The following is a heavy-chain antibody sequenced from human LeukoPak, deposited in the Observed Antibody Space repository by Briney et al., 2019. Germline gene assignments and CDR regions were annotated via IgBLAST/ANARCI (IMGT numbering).Heavy chain of an antibody. V-gene: IGHV1-2*02. Sequence: ASVKVSCKPSGYTFTGYYMHWVRQAPGQGLEWMGWINPNTGGTNYAQKFQGRVTMTRDTSISTAYMELSRLRSDDTAVYYCARDGRGLWFGELYDWFDPWGQGTLVTVSS. CDR1: GYTFTGYY. D-gene: IGHD3-10*01. J-gene: IGHJ5*02. CDR2: INPNTGGT. CDR3: ARDGRGLWFGELYDWFDP.